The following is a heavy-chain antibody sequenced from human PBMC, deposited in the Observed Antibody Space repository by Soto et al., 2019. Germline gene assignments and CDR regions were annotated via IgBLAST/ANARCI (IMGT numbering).Heavy chain of an antibody. J-gene: IGHJ6*02. V-gene: IGHV3-30*18. CDR1: GFTFSSYG. CDR2: ISYDGSNK. Sequence: PGGSLRLSCAASGFTFSSYGMHWVRQAPGKGLEWVAVISYDGSNKYYADSVKGRFTISRDNSKNTLYLQMNSLRAEDTAVYYCANTAVAGTYYYYYYGMDVWGQGTTVTVS. CDR3: ANTAVAGTYYYYYYGMDV. D-gene: IGHD6-19*01.